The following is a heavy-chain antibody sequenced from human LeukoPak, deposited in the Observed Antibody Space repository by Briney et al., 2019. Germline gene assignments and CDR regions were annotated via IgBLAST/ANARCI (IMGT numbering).Heavy chain of an antibody. Sequence: SQTLSLTCTVSGGSISSGGYYWSWIRQPPGKGLEWIGYIYHSGSTYYNPSLKSRVTISVDRSKNQFSLKLSSVTAADTAVYYCAARITGTTYSYAFDIWGQGTMVTVSS. CDR2: IYHSGST. V-gene: IGHV4-30-2*01. D-gene: IGHD1-7*01. J-gene: IGHJ3*02. CDR3: AARITGTTYSYAFDI. CDR1: GGSISSGGYY.